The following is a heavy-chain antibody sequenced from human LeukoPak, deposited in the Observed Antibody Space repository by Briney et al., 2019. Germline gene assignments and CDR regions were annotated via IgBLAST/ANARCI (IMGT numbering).Heavy chain of an antibody. V-gene: IGHV4-59*01. D-gene: IGHD2-21*02. Sequence: PSETLSLTCTVSGGSISNYYWSWIRQPPGKGLEWIAYINYSGSTNYNPSLKSRVTISVDTSKNHFSLTLSSVTAADTAVYFCARVGATGATADNWGQGTLVTVSS. J-gene: IGHJ4*02. CDR3: ARVGATGATADN. CDR1: GGSISNYY. CDR2: INYSGST.